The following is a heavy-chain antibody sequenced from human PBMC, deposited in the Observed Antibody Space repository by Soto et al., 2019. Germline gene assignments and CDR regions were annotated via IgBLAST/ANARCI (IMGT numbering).Heavy chain of an antibody. D-gene: IGHD6-19*01. Sequence: KTSETLSLTCSASGDSVTSDSYYWTWIRQPPGKTLEWVGFILSSGGTSTNPSLRSRLSMSVDTSKNQFSMRLTSVTAADTGVYFCAKGFSTGLYVDSWGRGALVTVSS. J-gene: IGHJ5*01. CDR1: GDSVTSDSYY. CDR2: ILSSGGT. V-gene: IGHV4-61*01. CDR3: AKGFSTGLYVDS.